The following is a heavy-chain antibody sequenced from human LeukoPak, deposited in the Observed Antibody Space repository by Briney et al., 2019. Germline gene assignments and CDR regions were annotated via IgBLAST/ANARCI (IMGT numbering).Heavy chain of an antibody. D-gene: IGHD2-21*02. Sequence: GGSLRLSCAASGFTFSSYAMHWVRQAPGKGLEWGAVISYDGSNKYYADSVKGRFTISRDNSKNTLYLQMNSLRAEDTAVYYCARDAGIVVVTEGDYWGQGTLVTVSS. CDR3: ARDAGIVVVTEGDY. CDR1: GFTFSSYA. V-gene: IGHV3-30*04. J-gene: IGHJ4*02. CDR2: ISYDGSNK.